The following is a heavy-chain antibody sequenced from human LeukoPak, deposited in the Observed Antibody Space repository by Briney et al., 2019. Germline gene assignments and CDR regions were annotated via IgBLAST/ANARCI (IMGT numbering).Heavy chain of an antibody. J-gene: IGHJ4*02. CDR1: GYTFTSYA. V-gene: IGHV1-3*01. Sequence: ASVKVSCKASGYTFTSYAMHWVRQAPGQRLEWMGWNNAGNGNTKYSQKFQGRVTITRDTSASTAYMELSSLRSEDTAVYYCARDRGDIVVVPAAMELDYWGQGTLVTVSS. D-gene: IGHD2-2*01. CDR2: NNAGNGNT. CDR3: ARDRGDIVVVPAAMELDY.